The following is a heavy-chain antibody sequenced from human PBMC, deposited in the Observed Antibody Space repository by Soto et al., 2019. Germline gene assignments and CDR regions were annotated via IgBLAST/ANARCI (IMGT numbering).Heavy chain of an antibody. J-gene: IGHJ5*02. Sequence: ASVKVSCKASGYTFTSYDINWVRQATGQGLEWMGWMNPNSGNTGYAQKFQGRVTMTRNTSISTAYMELSSLRSEDTAVYYCATSYYYYGSGSRLSWFDPWGQGTLVTVSS. V-gene: IGHV1-8*01. D-gene: IGHD3-10*01. CDR3: ATSYYYYGSGSRLSWFDP. CDR2: MNPNSGNT. CDR1: GYTFTSYD.